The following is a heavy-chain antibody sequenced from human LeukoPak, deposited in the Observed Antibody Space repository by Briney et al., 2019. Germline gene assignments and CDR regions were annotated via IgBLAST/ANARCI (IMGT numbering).Heavy chain of an antibody. Sequence: PSETLSLTCGVSGVSISHYYWTWIRQPAGKGLEWIGRFYASGTMIYNPSLKSRVAMSADTSKNQFSLMVTSVTAADTAVYYCARGSYGYIDYWGQGILVTVSS. CDR1: GVSISHYY. CDR2: FYASGTM. V-gene: IGHV4-4*07. D-gene: IGHD3-16*01. CDR3: ARGSYGYIDY. J-gene: IGHJ4*02.